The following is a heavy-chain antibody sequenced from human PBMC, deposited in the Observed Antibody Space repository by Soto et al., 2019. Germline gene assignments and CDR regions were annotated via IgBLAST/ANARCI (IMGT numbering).Heavy chain of an antibody. J-gene: IGHJ6*02. CDR2: ISAYNGNT. D-gene: IGHD3-16*01. V-gene: IGHV1-18*04. CDR3: ARKGLGGSDYYYGMDV. CDR1: GYTFTSYG. Sequence: ASVKVSCKVSGYTFTSYGITWLRQSPGQGLEWMGWISAYNGNTNYAQKLQGRVTMTTDTSTSTAYMELRSLRSDDTAVYYCARKGLGGSDYYYGMDVWGQGTTVTVSS.